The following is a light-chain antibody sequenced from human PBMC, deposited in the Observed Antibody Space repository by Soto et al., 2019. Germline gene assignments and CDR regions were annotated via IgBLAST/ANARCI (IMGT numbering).Light chain of an antibody. V-gene: IGLV2-14*01. CDR3: SSYTSSSTYV. CDR2: DVS. CDR1: SSDVGGYNY. Sequence: LTQPASVSGSPGQSITISCTGTSSDVGGYNYVSWYQQHPGKAPKLMIYDVSNRPSGISNRFSGSKSGNTASLTISGLQAEDEADYYCSSYTSSSTYVFGTGTKVTVL. J-gene: IGLJ1*01.